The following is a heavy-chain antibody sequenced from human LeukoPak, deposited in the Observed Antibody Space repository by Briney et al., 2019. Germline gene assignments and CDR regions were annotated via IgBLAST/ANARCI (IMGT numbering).Heavy chain of an antibody. D-gene: IGHD3-3*01. CDR2: INSDGSTT. Sequence: PGGSLTLSCVASGFTFRNYWMHWVRQAPGKGLVWVSRINSDGSTTNYADSVKGRFTVSRDNAKNTLYLQMNSLRAEDTAVYYCARVSSLEWLFPDFWGQGTLVTVSS. CDR1: GFTFRNYW. V-gene: IGHV3-74*01. J-gene: IGHJ4*02. CDR3: ARVSSLEWLFPDF.